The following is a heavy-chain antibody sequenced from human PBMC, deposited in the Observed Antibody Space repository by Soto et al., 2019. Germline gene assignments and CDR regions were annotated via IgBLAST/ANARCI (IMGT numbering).Heavy chain of an antibody. CDR3: ARVMTTVTTFDY. J-gene: IGHJ4*02. Sequence: SETLSLTCAVSGGSISSGGYSCNWIRQPPGKGLEWIGYIYHSGSTYYNPSLKSRVTISVDRSKNQFSLKLSSVTAADTAVYYCARVMTTVTTFDYWGQGTLVTVSS. CDR2: IYHSGST. V-gene: IGHV4-30-2*01. CDR1: GGSISSGGYS. D-gene: IGHD4-17*01.